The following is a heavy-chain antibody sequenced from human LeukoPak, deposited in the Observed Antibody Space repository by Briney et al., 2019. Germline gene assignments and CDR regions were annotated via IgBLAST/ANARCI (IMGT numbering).Heavy chain of an antibody. J-gene: IGHJ4*02. D-gene: IGHD3-10*01. CDR1: GGSISSYY. CDR3: AREGRDGSGSYNMDY. Sequence: SQTLSLTCTVSGGSISSYYWSWIRQPPGKGLEWIGYIYYSGSTNYNPYLKSRVTISVDTSKNQFSLKLSSVTAADTAVYYCAREGRDGSGSYNMDYWGQGTLVTVSS. V-gene: IGHV4-59*01. CDR2: IYYSGST.